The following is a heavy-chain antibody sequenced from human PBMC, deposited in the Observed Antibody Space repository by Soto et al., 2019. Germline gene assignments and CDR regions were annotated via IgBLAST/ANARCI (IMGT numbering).Heavy chain of an antibody. J-gene: IGHJ6*02. CDR1: GYSFTSYW. CDR3: ARVYSSTWTYYYYGMDV. Sequence: PGESLKISCKGSGYSFTSYWIGWVRQMPGKDLEWMGIIYPGDSDTRYSPSFQGQVTISADKSISTAYLQWSSLKASDTAMYYCARVYSSTWTYYYYGMDVWGQGTTVTVSS. V-gene: IGHV5-51*01. D-gene: IGHD6-13*01. CDR2: IYPGDSDT.